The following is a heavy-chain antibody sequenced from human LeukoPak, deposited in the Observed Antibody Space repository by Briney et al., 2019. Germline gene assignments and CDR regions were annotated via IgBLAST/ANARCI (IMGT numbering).Heavy chain of an antibody. CDR2: IYSGGTT. CDR1: GFTISSNY. Sequence: PGGSLLLSCAASGFTISSNYMSCVRQAPGRGLEWVSVIYSGGTTYYADSVKGRFTISRDNSKNTLYLQMNSLRAEDTAVYYCTRDLVHQWQGTGLDYWGQGTLVTVSS. D-gene: IGHD1-1*01. CDR3: TRDLVHQWQGTGLDY. V-gene: IGHV3-53*01. J-gene: IGHJ4*02.